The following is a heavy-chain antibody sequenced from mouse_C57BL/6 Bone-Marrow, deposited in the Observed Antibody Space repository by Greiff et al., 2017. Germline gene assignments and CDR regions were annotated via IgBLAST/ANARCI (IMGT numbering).Heavy chain of an antibody. CDR3: ARGNWGDY. CDR1: GYTFTSYW. J-gene: IGHJ2*01. Sequence: QVQLKQPGAELVKPGASVKLSCKASGYTFTSYWMQWVQQRPGQGLEWIGEIDPSDSYTNYNQKFKGKATLTVDTSSSTAYMQLSSLTSEDSAVYYCARGNWGDYWGQGTTLTVSS. V-gene: IGHV1-50*01. D-gene: IGHD4-1*01. CDR2: IDPSDSYT.